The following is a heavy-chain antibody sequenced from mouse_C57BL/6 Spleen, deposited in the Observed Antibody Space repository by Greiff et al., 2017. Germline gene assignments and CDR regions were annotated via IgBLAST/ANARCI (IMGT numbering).Heavy chain of an antibody. CDR2: IYPGSGST. Sequence: VQLQQPGAELVKPGASVKMSCKASGYTFTSYWITWVKQRPGQGLEWIGDIYPGSGSTNYNEKFKSKATLTVDTSSSTAYMQLSSLTSEDSAVYYCASGITTVVEGDYFDYWGQGTTLTVSS. J-gene: IGHJ2*01. V-gene: IGHV1-55*01. D-gene: IGHD1-1*01. CDR1: GYTFTSYW. CDR3: ASGITTVVEGDYFDY.